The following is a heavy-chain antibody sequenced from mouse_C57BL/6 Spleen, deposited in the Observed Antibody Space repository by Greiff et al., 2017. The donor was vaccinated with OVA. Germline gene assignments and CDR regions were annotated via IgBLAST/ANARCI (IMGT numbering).Heavy chain of an antibody. CDR3: ASDYYGRSYAWFAY. V-gene: IGHV1-54*01. Sequence: VKLVESGAELVRPGTSVKVSCKASGYAFTNYLIEWVKQRPGQGLEWIGVINPGSGGTNYNATFKGKATLTADKSSSTAYMQLSSLTSEDSAVYFWASDYYGRSYAWFAYWGQGTLVTVSA. CDR1: GYAFTNYL. D-gene: IGHD1-1*01. J-gene: IGHJ3*01. CDR2: INPGSGGT.